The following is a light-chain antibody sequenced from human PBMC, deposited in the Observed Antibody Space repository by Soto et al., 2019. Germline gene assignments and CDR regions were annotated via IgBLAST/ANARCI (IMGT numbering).Light chain of an antibody. CDR1: SSNIGAGYD. CDR2: DNN. J-gene: IGLJ1*01. CDR3: QSYDSSLSGSTV. Sequence: QSVLTQPPSVSGAPGQRVTISCTLTSSNIGAGYDVHWYQQFSGTAPKLLIYDNNNRPSGVPDRFSASKSGTSASLAITGLQAEDEADYYCQSYDSSLSGSTVFGTGTKVTVL. V-gene: IGLV1-40*01.